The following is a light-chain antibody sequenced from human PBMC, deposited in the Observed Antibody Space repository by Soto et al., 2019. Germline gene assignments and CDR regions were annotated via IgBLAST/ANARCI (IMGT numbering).Light chain of an antibody. CDR3: QQYDNLPIT. CDR1: QDISNY. J-gene: IGKJ5*01. Sequence: DNQMTQSPSTLSAFVGDRVTITCQASQDISNYLNWYQQKPGKAPKLLIYDASNLETGVPSRFSGSGSGTDFTFTISSLQPEDIATYYCQQYDNLPITFGQGTRLEIK. V-gene: IGKV1-33*01. CDR2: DAS.